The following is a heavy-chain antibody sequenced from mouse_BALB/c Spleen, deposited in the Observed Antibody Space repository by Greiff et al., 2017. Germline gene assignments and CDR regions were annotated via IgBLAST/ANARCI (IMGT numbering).Heavy chain of an antibody. CDR3: ARGMITTGFDY. D-gene: IGHD2-4*01. CDR1: GYTFSSYW. J-gene: IGHJ2*01. V-gene: IGHV1-9*01. Sequence: VQLQQSGAELVRPGTSVKISCKATGYTFSSYWIEWVKQRPGHGLEWIGEILPGSGSTNYNEKFKGKATFTADTSSNTAYMQLSSLTSEDSAVYYCARGMITTGFDYWGQGTTLTVSS. CDR2: ILPGSGST.